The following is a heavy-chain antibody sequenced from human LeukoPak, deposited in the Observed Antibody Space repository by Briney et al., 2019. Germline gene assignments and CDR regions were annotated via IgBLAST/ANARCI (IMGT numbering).Heavy chain of an antibody. D-gene: IGHD1-26*01. CDR3: TTGGGSYYPPPPRAEYFQH. V-gene: IGHV3-15*01. CDR1: GFTFSSYW. J-gene: IGHJ1*01. CDR2: IKSKTDGGTT. Sequence: GGSLRLSCAASGFTFSSYWMSWVRQAPGKGLEWVGRIKSKTDGGTTDYAAPVKGRFTISRDDSKNTLYLQMNSLKTEDTAVYYCTTGGGSYYPPPPRAEYFQHWGQGTLVTVSS.